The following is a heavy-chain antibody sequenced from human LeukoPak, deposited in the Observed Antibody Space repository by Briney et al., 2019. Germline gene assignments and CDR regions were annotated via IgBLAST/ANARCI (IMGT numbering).Heavy chain of an antibody. CDR2: IYYSGST. CDR1: GGSISSSSW. CDR3: ARERSGSYENNWFDP. V-gene: IGHV4-4*02. D-gene: IGHD1-26*01. J-gene: IGHJ5*02. Sequence: SETLSLTCAVSGGSISSSSWWSWVRQPPGKGLEWIGSIYYSGSTYYNPSLKSRVTISVDTSKNQFSLKLSSVTAADTAVYYCARERSGSYENNWFDPWGQGTLVTVSS.